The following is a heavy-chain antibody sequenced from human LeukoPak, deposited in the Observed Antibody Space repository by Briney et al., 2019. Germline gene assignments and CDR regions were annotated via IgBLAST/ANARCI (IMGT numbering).Heavy chain of an antibody. Sequence: GGSLRLSCAASGFTFSSYAMSWVRQAPGKGLEWVSSISSSSSYIYYADSVKGRFTISRDNAKNSLYLQMNSLRAEDTAVYYCARDSHGAAASDYWGQGTLVTVSS. CDR3: ARDSHGAAASDY. J-gene: IGHJ4*02. CDR2: ISSSSSYI. V-gene: IGHV3-21*01. CDR1: GFTFSSYA. D-gene: IGHD6-13*01.